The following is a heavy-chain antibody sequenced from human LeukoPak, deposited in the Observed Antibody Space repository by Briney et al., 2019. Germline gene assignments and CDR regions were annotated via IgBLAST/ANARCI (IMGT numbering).Heavy chain of an antibody. Sequence: SETLSLTCTVSGGSISSYYWSWIRQPPGKGLEWIGYIYYSGSTNYNPSLKSRVTISVDTSKNQFSLKLSSVTAADTAVYYCARRGYSSALDYWGQGTLVTVSS. D-gene: IGHD6-19*01. CDR1: GGSISSYY. J-gene: IGHJ4*02. CDR2: IYYSGST. V-gene: IGHV4-59*08. CDR3: ARRGYSSALDY.